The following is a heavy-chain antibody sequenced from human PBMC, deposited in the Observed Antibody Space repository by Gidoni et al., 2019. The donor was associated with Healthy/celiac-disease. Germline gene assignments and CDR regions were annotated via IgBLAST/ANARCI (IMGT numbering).Heavy chain of an antibody. D-gene: IGHD3-22*01. CDR3: ARERVTMIVSGWAFDI. Sequence: EVQLVESGGGLVQPGGSLRLSCAASGFTFSSYWMSWVRQAPGKGLEWVANIKQDGSEKYYVDSVKGRFTISRDNAKNSLYLQMNSLRAEDTAVYYCARERVTMIVSGWAFDIWGQGTMVTVSS. CDR1: GFTFSSYW. J-gene: IGHJ3*02. CDR2: IKQDGSEK. V-gene: IGHV3-7*01.